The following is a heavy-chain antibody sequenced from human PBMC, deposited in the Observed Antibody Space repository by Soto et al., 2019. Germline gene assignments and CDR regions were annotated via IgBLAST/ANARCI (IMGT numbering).Heavy chain of an antibody. Sequence: ASVKVSCKASGGTFSSYTISWVRQAPGQGLEWMGRIIPILGIANYAQKFQGRVTITADKSTSTAYMELSSLRSEDTAVYYCAREIFPDSSGYEPFDYWGQGTLVTVSS. CDR2: IIPILGIA. CDR3: AREIFPDSSGYEPFDY. D-gene: IGHD3-22*01. CDR1: GGTFSSYT. V-gene: IGHV1-69*04. J-gene: IGHJ4*02.